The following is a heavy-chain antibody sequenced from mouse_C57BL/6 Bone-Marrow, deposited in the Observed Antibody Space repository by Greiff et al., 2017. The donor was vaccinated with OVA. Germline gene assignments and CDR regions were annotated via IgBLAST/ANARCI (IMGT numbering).Heavy chain of an antibody. J-gene: IGHJ3*01. Sequence: VQLQESGPGLVQPSQSLSITCTVSGFSLTSYGVHWVRQSPGKGLEWLGVIWSGGSTDYNAAFISRLSISKDNSKSQVFFKMNSLQADDTAIYYCARNWNYYGSSWFAYWGQGTLVTVSA. D-gene: IGHD1-1*01. CDR3: ARNWNYYGSSWFAY. V-gene: IGHV2-2*01. CDR1: GFSLTSYG. CDR2: IWSGGST.